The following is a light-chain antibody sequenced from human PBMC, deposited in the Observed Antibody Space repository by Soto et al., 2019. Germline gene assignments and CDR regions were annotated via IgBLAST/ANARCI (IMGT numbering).Light chain of an antibody. CDR3: AGWDDTLNGWV. J-gene: IGLJ3*02. CDR2: DNS. V-gene: IGLV1-40*01. CDR1: SSNIGAGYD. Sequence: QSVLTQPASVSGAPGQRVTISCTGGSSNIGAGYDVHWYRQLPGTAPELLIYDNSNRPSGVPARFSGSKSGTSASLAITGLQSEDEADYYCAGWDDTLNGWVFGGGTKLTVL.